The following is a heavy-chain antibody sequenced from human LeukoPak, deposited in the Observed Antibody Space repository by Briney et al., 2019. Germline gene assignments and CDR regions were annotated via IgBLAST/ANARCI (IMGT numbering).Heavy chain of an antibody. CDR1: GFTFSTYA. D-gene: IGHD3-22*01. CDR2: ISGTGGST. V-gene: IGHV3-23*01. CDR3: AKDRGRYYDSSGFYWGYYFDS. Sequence: SGGSLRLSCAASGFTFSTYAVTWVRQAPGKGLEWVSTISGTGGSTYYADSVKGRFTISRDNSKNTLYLQMSSLRAEDTAVYYCAKDRGRYYDSSGFYWGYYFDSWGQGILVTVST. J-gene: IGHJ4*02.